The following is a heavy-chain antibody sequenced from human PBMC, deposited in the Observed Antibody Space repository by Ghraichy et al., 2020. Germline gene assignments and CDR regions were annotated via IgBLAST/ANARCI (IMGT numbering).Heavy chain of an antibody. CDR3: AKDMEARVTMIVVVNLYYYYGMVV. D-gene: IGHD3-22*01. CDR1: GFTFSSYA. J-gene: IGHJ6*02. Sequence: GGSLRLSCAASGFTFSSYAMSWVRQAPGKGLEWVSAISGSGGSTYYADTVKGRFTISRDNSKNTLYLQMNSLRAEDTAVYYCAKDMEARVTMIVVVNLYYYYGMVVCFQGTTVTV. CDR2: ISGSGGST. V-gene: IGHV3-23*01.